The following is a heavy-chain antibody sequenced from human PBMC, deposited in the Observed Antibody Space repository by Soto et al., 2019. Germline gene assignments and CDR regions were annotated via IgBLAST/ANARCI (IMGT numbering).Heavy chain of an antibody. CDR1: GYNFTSYG. D-gene: IGHD3-9*01. V-gene: IGHV1-18*01. CDR3: ARALTPTDY. Sequence: QVQLVQSGAEVKKPGASVKVSCKASGYNFTSYGISWVRQAPGQGLEWMEWIRAHNGNPIYAQKLQGRVTMTTDTSTSTADRELMSLRSYDTTVYYFARALTPTDYWGQGTLVTVSS. CDR2: IRAHNGNP. J-gene: IGHJ4*02.